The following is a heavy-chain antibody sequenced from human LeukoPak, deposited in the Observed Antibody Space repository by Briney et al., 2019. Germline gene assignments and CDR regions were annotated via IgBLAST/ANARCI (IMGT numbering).Heavy chain of an antibody. Sequence: GGSLRLSCAASGFTFSDYYMSWIRQAPGKGLEWISYITSSSSYTNYADSVKGRFTISRDNAKNSLYLRMNSLRVEDTAVYYCARFIVGAPNWFDPWGQGTLVTVSS. CDR1: GFTFSDYY. J-gene: IGHJ5*02. CDR2: ITSSSSYT. CDR3: ARFIVGAPNWFDP. D-gene: IGHD1-26*01. V-gene: IGHV3-11*03.